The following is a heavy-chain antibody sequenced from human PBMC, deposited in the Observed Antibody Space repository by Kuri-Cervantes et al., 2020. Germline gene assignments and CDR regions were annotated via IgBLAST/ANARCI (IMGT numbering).Heavy chain of an antibody. CDR1: GFTFSTYG. J-gene: IGHJ6*04. CDR3: ARDLYYYGSGPLGV. V-gene: IGHV3-23*01. D-gene: IGHD3-10*01. CDR2: ISGSGGS. Sequence: GGSLRLSCAASGFTFSTYGMSWVRQAPGKGLEWVSGISGSGGSYYADSVKGRFTIPRDNSKNTLYLQMNSLRAEDTAVYYCARDLYYYGSGPLGVWGKGTTVTDSS.